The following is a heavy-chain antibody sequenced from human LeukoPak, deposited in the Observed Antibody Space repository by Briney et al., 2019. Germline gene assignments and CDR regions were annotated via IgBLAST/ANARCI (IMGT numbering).Heavy chain of an antibody. CDR2: MNPNSGNT. V-gene: IGHV1-8*01. CDR1: GYTFTSYD. D-gene: IGHD2-2*01. Sequence: ASVKVSCKASGYTFTSYDINWVRQATGQGLEWMGWMNPNSGNTGYAQKFQGRVTMTRNTSISTAYMELSSLRSEDTAVYYCARVICSSTSCYPRNWFDPWGQGTLVTVSS. CDR3: ARVICSSTSCYPRNWFDP. J-gene: IGHJ5*02.